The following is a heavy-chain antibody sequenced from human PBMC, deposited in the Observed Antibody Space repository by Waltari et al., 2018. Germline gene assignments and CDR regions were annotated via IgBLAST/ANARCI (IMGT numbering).Heavy chain of an antibody. D-gene: IGHD3-9*01. CDR3: ARGALTLYYFDY. J-gene: IGHJ4*02. Sequence: QVQLQESGPGLLKPSEALSRTCYVSGYSISGGYYWGWIRQSPGQGLEWVGSVYHNGNTYYTPPLKGRVPISLDTSKNKFYLELSSVTAADTAVYYCARGALTLYYFDYWGQGTLVTVSS. CDR1: GYSISGGYY. CDR2: VYHNGNT. V-gene: IGHV4-38-2*02.